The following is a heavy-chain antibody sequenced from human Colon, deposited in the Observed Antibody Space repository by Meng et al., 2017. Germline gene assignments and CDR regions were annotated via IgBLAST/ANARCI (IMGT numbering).Heavy chain of an antibody. J-gene: IGHJ6*02. CDR1: GFIFSNYN. CDR2: IGSSSTYM. V-gene: IGHV3-21*01. CDR3: ARGPVSLGERAYGLDV. Sequence: GGSLRLSCAASGFIFSNYNMKWVRQAPGKGLEWVSSIGSSSTYMYYADSVKGRFTVSRDNAENSLYLQMNSLRDEDTAVYYCARGPVSLGERAYGLDVWGQGTTVTVSS.